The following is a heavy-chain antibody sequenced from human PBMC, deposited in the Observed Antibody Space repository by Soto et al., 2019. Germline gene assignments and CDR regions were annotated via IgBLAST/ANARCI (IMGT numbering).Heavy chain of an antibody. D-gene: IGHD2-15*01. CDR3: ARVSGYCSGGSCYSRYAFDI. Sequence: ASLKVSCKASGYTFTSYAMHWVRQAPGQRLEWMGWINAGNGNTKYSQKFQGRVTITRDTSASTAYMELSSLRSEDTAVYYCARVSGYCSGGSCYSRYAFDIWGQGTMVTVSS. CDR2: INAGNGNT. V-gene: IGHV1-3*01. J-gene: IGHJ3*02. CDR1: GYTFTSYA.